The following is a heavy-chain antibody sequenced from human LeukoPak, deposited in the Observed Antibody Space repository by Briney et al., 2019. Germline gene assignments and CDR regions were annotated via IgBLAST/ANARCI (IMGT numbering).Heavy chain of an antibody. CDR2: INPNIGGT. CDR1: VYTFTSYY. CDR3: ARIGLWFGELWPFAY. Sequence: ASVDVSCTASVYTFTSYYMHWVRQAPGEGREWMRRINPNIGGTNYAQKFQGRVTRTSDTSISTAYMELSRLRSADTAVYYCARIGLWFGELWPFAYWSQGTLVTVSS. V-gene: IGHV1-2*06. J-gene: IGHJ4*02. D-gene: IGHD3-10*01.